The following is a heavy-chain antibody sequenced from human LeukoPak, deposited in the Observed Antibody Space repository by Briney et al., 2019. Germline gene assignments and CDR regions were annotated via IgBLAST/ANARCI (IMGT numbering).Heavy chain of an antibody. Sequence: GGSLRLSCTASGFTFSNYEMNWVRQAPGKGLEWLSYVSSDGSSMYYADSVKGRFTISRDNAKNSLYLQMNSLRAEDTAVYYCAALVPATIRGWFDPWGQGTLVTVSS. V-gene: IGHV3-48*03. CDR1: GFTFSNYE. J-gene: IGHJ5*02. CDR2: VSSDGSSM. D-gene: IGHD2-2*01. CDR3: AALVPATIRGWFDP.